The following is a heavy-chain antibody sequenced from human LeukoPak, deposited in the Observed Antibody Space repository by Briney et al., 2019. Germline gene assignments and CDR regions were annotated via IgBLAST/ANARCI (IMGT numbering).Heavy chain of an antibody. CDR1: GYTFTGYY. CDR3: ARDSGYCSSTSCYGEGWFDP. CDR2: INPNSGGT. D-gene: IGHD2-2*01. J-gene: IGHJ5*02. V-gene: IGHV1-2*02. Sequence: GRSLRLSCAASGYTFTGYYMHWVRQAPGQGLEWMGWINPNSGGTNYAQKFQGRVTMTRDTSISTAYMELSRLRSDDTAVYYCARDSGYCSSTSCYGEGWFDPWGQGTLVTLSS.